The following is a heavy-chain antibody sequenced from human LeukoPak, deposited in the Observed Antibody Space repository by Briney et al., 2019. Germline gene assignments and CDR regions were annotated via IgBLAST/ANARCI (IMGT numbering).Heavy chain of an antibody. J-gene: IGHJ3*02. CDR3: ARVRGGSGRSYAADAFDI. V-gene: IGHV3-74*01. CDR1: GFTFSNYW. CDR2: IYNDGSST. Sequence: GSLRLSCAASGFTFSNYWMHWVRQAPGKGLVWVSRIYNDGSSTSYADSVKGRFTVSRDNAKSTLYLQMNSPRADDTAVFYCARVRGGSGRSYAADAFDIWGQGTMVTVSS. D-gene: IGHD1-26*01.